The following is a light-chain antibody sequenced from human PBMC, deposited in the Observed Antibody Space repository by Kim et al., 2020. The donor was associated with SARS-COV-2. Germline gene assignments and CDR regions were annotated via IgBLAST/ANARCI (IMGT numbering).Light chain of an antibody. CDR3: QTWGTGIQV. Sequence: SVKVTCTVRSGHSGYGIAWNQQHWEKGPRLLMTLDSDDSHIRGDGIPDRFSGCSSGAERYLTIASLQSEDEADYFCQTWGTGIQVFGGGTQLTVL. J-gene: IGLJ3*02. CDR1: SGHSGYG. V-gene: IGLV4-69*01. CDR2: LDSDDSH.